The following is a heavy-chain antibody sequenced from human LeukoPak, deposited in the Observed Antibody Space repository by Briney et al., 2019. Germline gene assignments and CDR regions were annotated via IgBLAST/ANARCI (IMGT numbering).Heavy chain of an antibody. D-gene: IGHD4-23*01. V-gene: IGHV1-18*01. CDR1: GYTFTSYG. Sequence: ASVKVSCRASGYTFTSYGISWVRQAPGQGLEWMGWISAYNGNTNYAQKLQGRVTMTTDTSTSTAYMELRSLRSDDTAVYYCARAPNYGGNSIYFDYWGQGTLVTVSS. CDR3: ARAPNYGGNSIYFDY. CDR2: ISAYNGNT. J-gene: IGHJ4*02.